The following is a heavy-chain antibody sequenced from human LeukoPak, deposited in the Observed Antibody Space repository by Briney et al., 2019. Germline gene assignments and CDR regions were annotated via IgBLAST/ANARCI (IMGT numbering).Heavy chain of an antibody. CDR1: GYSSTNYW. V-gene: IGHV5-51*01. CDR3: ARRPMITFGGSEASYFDY. J-gene: IGHJ4*02. CDR2: IYPDDSDT. D-gene: IGHD3-16*01. Sequence: GESLKISCKVSGYSSTNYWIGWVRQMPGKGLEWMGIIYPDDSDTRYSPSFQGQVTISADKSISTAYLQWSSLKASDTAMYYCARRPMITFGGSEASYFDYWGQGTLVTVSS.